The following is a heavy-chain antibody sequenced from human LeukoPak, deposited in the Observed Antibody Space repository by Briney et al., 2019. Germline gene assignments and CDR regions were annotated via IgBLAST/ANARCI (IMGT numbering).Heavy chain of an antibody. V-gene: IGHV3-30*04. J-gene: IGHJ4*02. CDR1: GFTFSSYA. CDR2: I. Sequence: PGGSLRLSCAASGFTFSSYALHWVRQAPGKGLEWVAVIFYADSVKGRFTISRDNSKNTLYLQMNSLTTEDTAVYYCARCGGDCYTSTQGFDYWGQGTLVTVSS. D-gene: IGHD2-21*02. CDR3: ARCGGDCYTSTQGFDY.